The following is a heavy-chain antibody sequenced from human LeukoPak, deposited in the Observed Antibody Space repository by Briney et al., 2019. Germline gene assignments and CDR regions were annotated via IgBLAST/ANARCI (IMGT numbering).Heavy chain of an antibody. J-gene: IGHJ4*02. CDR3: ARYCSGGSCFDY. CDR2: INQDGTEK. D-gene: IGHD2-15*01. V-gene: IGHV3-7*03. Sequence: SGGSLRLSCAISGFTFSTYWMSWVRQAPGKGLEWVANINQDGTEKYYVDSVKGRFTISRDNAKNSLYLQMNSLRAEDTAVYYCARYCSGGSCFDYWGQGTLATVSS. CDR1: GFTFSTYW.